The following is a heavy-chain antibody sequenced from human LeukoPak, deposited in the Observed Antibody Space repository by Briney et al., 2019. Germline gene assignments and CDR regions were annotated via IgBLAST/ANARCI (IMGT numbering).Heavy chain of an antibody. CDR1: GFTFDDYA. Sequence: GRSLRLSCAASGFTFDDYAMHWVRQAPGKGLEWVSGISWNSGSIGYADSVKGRFTISRGNAKNSLYLQMNSLRAEDTALYYCAKDSRYSSSCFDYWGQGTLVTVSS. V-gene: IGHV3-9*01. CDR3: AKDSRYSSSCFDY. J-gene: IGHJ4*02. CDR2: ISWNSGSI. D-gene: IGHD6-13*01.